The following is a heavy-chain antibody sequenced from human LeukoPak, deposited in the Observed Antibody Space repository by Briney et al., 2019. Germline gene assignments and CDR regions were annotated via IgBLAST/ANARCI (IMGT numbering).Heavy chain of an antibody. Sequence: ASVKVSCKASGYTFTSYYIHWVRQAPGQGLEWMGLINPSGGSTNYAQKFQGRVTITADESTSTAYMELSSLRSEDTAVYYCARARLRTGYYYYYMDVWGKGTTVTISS. CDR1: GYTFTSYY. J-gene: IGHJ6*03. V-gene: IGHV1-46*01. CDR3: ARARLRTGYYYYYMDV. D-gene: IGHD6-25*01. CDR2: INPSGGST.